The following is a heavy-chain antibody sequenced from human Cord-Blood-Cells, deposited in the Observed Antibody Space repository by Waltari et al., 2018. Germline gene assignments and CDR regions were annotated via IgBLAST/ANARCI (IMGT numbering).Heavy chain of an antibody. D-gene: IGHD3-22*01. CDR3: ARTHYYYDSSGYVEYYYYYYMDV. Sequence: EVQLVESGGGLVQPGGSLRLSCAASGFTFSSYWMSWVRQAPGQGLGWVANIKQDGSEKYYVDSVKGRFTISRDNAKNSLYLQMNSLRAEDTAVYYCARTHYYYDSSGYVEYYYYYYMDVWGKGTTVTVSS. CDR2: IKQDGSEK. J-gene: IGHJ6*03. V-gene: IGHV3-7*01. CDR1: GFTFSSYW.